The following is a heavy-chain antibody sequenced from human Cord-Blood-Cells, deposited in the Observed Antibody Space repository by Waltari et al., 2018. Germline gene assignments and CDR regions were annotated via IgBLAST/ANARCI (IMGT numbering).Heavy chain of an antibody. D-gene: IGHD2-2*01. CDR1: GGSFSGYY. CDR3: ARIGYCSSTSCYHKFDY. Sequence: QVQLQQWGAGLLKPSETLSLTCAVYGGSFSGYYWSWIRRPPGKGLGWIGEINHIGSTKHNPSLKSRGNISVGTAKKQFSLKLSSVTAAGTAVYYCARIGYCSSTSCYHKFDYWGQGTLVTVSS. CDR2: INHIGST. V-gene: IGHV4-34*01. J-gene: IGHJ4*02.